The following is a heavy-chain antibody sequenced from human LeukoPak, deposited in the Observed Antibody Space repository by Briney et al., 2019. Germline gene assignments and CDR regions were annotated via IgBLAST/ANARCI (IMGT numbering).Heavy chain of an antibody. D-gene: IGHD3-22*01. CDR1: GYTFTSYY. V-gene: IGHV1-46*01. Sequence: ASVKVSCKASGYTFTSYYMHWVRQAPGQGLEWMGIINPSGGSTSHAQKFQGRVTMTRDMSTSTVYMELSSLRSEDTAVYYCARERGLYYYDSSGLLNNAFDIWGQGTLVTVSS. J-gene: IGHJ4*02. CDR3: ARERGLYYYDSSGLLNNAFDI. CDR2: INPSGGST.